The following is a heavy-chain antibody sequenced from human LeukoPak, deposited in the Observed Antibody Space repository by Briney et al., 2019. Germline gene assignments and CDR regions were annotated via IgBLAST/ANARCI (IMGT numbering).Heavy chain of an antibody. V-gene: IGHV4-34*01. CDR3: ARERRSSGPSDAFDI. D-gene: IGHD3-22*01. CDR2: INHSGST. CDR1: GGSFSGYY. Sequence: PSETLSLTCAVYGGSFSGYYWSWIRQPPGKGLEWIGEINHSGSTNYNPSLKSRVTISVDTSKNQFSLNLSSVTAADTAVYYCARERRSSGPSDAFDIWGQGTMVTVSS. J-gene: IGHJ3*02.